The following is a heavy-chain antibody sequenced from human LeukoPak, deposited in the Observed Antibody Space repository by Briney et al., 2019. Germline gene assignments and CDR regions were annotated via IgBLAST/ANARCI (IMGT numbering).Heavy chain of an antibody. J-gene: IGHJ4*02. V-gene: IGHV1-69*13. CDR1: GGTFSSYA. D-gene: IGHD3-16*01. Sequence: SVKVSCKASGGTFSSYAISWVRQAPGQGLEWMGGIIPIFGTANYAQKFQGRVTITADESTSTAYMELSSLKASDTAMYYCARWTLGVTQIDYWGQGTLVTVSS. CDR2: IIPIFGTA. CDR3: ARWTLGVTQIDY.